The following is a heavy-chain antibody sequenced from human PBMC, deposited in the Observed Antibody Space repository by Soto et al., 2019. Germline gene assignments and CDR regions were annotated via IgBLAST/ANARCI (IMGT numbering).Heavy chain of an antibody. J-gene: IGHJ4*02. CDR1: GFTFSTYT. CDR3: VREAGKVGTNAAFDY. Sequence: EVQVVESGGDLVKPGGSLRLSCASSGFTFSTYTMNWVRQAPGKGLEWVSSINGRGNYIYYAESVKGRFTISRDNAKKSLYLQMDRLLAEDTAIYYCVREAGKVGTNAAFDYWGLGALVNVSS. V-gene: IGHV3-21*01. D-gene: IGHD1-26*01. CDR2: INGRGNYI.